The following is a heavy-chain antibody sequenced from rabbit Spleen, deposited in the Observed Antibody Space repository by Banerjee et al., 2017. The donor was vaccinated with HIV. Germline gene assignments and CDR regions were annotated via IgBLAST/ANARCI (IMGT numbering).Heavy chain of an antibody. CDR3: ARGSAAMTLVITGYYLNL. V-gene: IGHV1S40*01. CDR2: IYACSSGNT. J-gene: IGHJ4*01. Sequence: QSLEESGGDLVKPGASLTLTCTASGFTISTYWMCWVRQAPGKGLEWIASIYACSSGNTYYASWAKGRFTISKTSSTTVTLQVTSLTAADTATYFCARGSAAMTLVITGYYLNLWGQGTLVTVS. D-gene: IGHD2-1*01. CDR1: GFTISTYW.